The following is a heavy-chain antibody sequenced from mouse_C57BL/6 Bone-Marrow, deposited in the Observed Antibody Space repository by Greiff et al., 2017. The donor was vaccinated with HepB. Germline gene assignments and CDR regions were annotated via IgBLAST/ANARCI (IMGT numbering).Heavy chain of an antibody. Sequence: EVQLQESGGGLVQPGGSMKLSCVASGFTFSNYWMNWVRQSPEKGLEWVAQIRLKSDNYATHYAESVKGRFTISRDDSKSSVYLQMNNLRAEDTGIYYCTVDWGDFDYWGQGTTLTVSS. J-gene: IGHJ2*01. CDR3: TVDWGDFDY. V-gene: IGHV6-3*01. CDR2: IRLKSDNYAT. CDR1: GFTFSNYW.